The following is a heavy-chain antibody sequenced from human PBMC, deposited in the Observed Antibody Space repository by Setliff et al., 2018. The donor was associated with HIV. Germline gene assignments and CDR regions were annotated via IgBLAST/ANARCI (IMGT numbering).Heavy chain of an antibody. Sequence: PSETLSLTCTVSGGSIGSTDYYWGWIRQAPGKGLEWVSGISGSGGSTYYADSVKGRFTISRDNSKNTLSLQINSLRGEDTAVYYCAGGAYLYADRHQAEYFQHWGQGTLVTVSS. CDR1: GGSIGSTDYY. CDR2: ISGSGGST. V-gene: IGHV3-23*01. J-gene: IGHJ1*01. D-gene: IGHD4-17*01. CDR3: AGGAYLYADRHQAEYFQH.